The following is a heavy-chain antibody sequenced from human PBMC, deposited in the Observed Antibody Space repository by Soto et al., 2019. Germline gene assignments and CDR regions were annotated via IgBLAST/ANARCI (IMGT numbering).Heavy chain of an antibody. CDR3: ARGGNYYYYYGMDV. Sequence: EVQLVESGGGLVQPGGSLRLSCAASGFTFSSYDMHWVRQARGKGLEWVSAIGTAGDTYYPGSVKGRFTISRENAKNSLYLQMNSLRAGDTAVYYCARGGNYYYYYGMDVWGQGTTVTVSS. CDR1: GFTFSSYD. V-gene: IGHV3-13*01. J-gene: IGHJ6*02. D-gene: IGHD1-1*01. CDR2: IGTAGDT.